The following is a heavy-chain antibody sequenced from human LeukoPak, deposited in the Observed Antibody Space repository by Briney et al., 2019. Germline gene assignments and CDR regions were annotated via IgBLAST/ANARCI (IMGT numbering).Heavy chain of an antibody. CDR2: INHSGST. D-gene: IGHD5-24*01. J-gene: IGHJ6*02. V-gene: IGHV4-34*01. Sequence: SETLSLTCAVYGGSFSGYYWSWIRQPPGKGLEWIGEINHSGSTNYNPSLKSRVTISVDTSKNQFSLKLSSVTAADTAVYYCARYRRDGYNNYYYYYGMDVWGQGTTVTVSS. CDR3: ARYRRDGYNNYYYYYGMDV. CDR1: GGSFSGYY.